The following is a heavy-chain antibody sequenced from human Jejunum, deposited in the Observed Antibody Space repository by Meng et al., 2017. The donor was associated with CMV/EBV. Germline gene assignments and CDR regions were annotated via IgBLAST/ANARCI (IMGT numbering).Heavy chain of an antibody. J-gene: IGHJ3*01. D-gene: IGHD3-3*01. V-gene: IGHV1-8*01. CDR3: ARVEAGLLDAFDL. Sequence: ASGFTFTDDEINWVRQAPGQGLELIAWMNANSGRTENAQKFQGRVTMTRDTATSTAHLELTSLRSDDTAVYYCARVEAGLLDAFDLWGQGTRVTVSS. CDR2: MNANSGRT. CDR1: GFTFTDDE.